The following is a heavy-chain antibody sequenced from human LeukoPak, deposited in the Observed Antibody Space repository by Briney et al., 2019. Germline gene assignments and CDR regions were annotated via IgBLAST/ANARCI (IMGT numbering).Heavy chain of an antibody. J-gene: IGHJ4*02. CDR3: ARGLYYYDSSGYE. D-gene: IGHD3-22*01. CDR2: IYYSGST. V-gene: IGHV4-59*01. Sequence: SETLPLTCTVSGGSISSYYWSWIRQPPGKGLEWIGYIYYSGSTNYNPSLKSRVTISVDTSKNQFSLKLSSVTAADTAVYYCARGLYYYDSSGYEWGQGTLVTVSS. CDR1: GGSISSYY.